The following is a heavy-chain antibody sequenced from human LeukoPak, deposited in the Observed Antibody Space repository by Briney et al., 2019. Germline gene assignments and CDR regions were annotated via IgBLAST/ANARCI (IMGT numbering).Heavy chain of an antibody. CDR3: ARHGVTTTGYYWD. Sequence: SETLSLTCTVSGGSIGNSTFYWGWIRQPPGKGLEWIGTIYYSGNTYYNPSLKSRVTISVDTSKNQFSLQLSSVTATDTAVYYCARHGVTTTGYYWDWGQGTLVTVSS. V-gene: IGHV4-39*01. CDR2: IYYSGNT. J-gene: IGHJ4*02. D-gene: IGHD3-9*01. CDR1: GGSIGNSTFY.